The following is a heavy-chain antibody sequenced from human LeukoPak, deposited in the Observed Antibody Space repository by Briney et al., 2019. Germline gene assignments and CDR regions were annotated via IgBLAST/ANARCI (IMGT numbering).Heavy chain of an antibody. CDR3: AKVVAASVWGTYDFDY. Sequence: PGGSLRLSCAASGFTFTDYWMSWVRQAPGKGLEWVSGISWNSGSIGYADSVKGRFTISRDNAKNSLYLQMNSLRAEDTALYYCAKVVAASVWGTYDFDYWGQGTLVTVSS. CDR1: GFTFTDYW. CDR2: ISWNSGSI. D-gene: IGHD2-15*01. V-gene: IGHV3-9*01. J-gene: IGHJ4*02.